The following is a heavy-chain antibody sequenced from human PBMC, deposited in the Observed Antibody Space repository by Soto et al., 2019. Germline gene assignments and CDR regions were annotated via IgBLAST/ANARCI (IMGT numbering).Heavy chain of an antibody. CDR3: ASGTNGAFFVY. J-gene: IGHJ4*02. CDR1: GFTFTDY. D-gene: IGHD2-8*01. CDR2: ISSRSGTI. V-gene: IGHV3-11*01. Sequence: QVQLVESGGGLVKPGGSLRLSCAASGFTFTDYMSWIRQAPGKGLEWVSYISSRSGTIFYAESVKGRFTISRDNVKNSLYLQMNSLRAEDTAVYYCASGTNGAFFVYWGQGILVTVSS.